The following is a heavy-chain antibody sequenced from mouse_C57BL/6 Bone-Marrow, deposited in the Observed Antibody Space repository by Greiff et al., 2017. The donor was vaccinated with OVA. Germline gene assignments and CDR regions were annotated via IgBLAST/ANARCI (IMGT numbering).Heavy chain of an antibody. CDR3: ARSGLRRGFYWNFDV. V-gene: IGHV1-80*01. CDR1: GYAFSSYW. CDR2: IYPGDGDT. Sequence: VQLQQPGAELVKPGASVKISCKASGYAFSSYWMNWVKQRPGKGLEWIGQIYPGDGDTNYNGKFKGKATLTADKSSSTAYMQLSSLTSEDSAVYFCARSGLRRGFYWNFDVWGTGTTVTVSS. J-gene: IGHJ1*03. D-gene: IGHD2-4*01.